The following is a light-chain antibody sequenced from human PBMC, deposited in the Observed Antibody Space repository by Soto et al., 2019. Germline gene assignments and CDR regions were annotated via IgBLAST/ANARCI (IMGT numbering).Light chain of an antibody. V-gene: IGKV1-5*03. CDR2: QAS. CDR1: ESISSW. Sequence: DIQMTQSPSTLSASVGERITITCRASESISSWLAWYQQKPGKAPKALIYQASSLESGVPSRFSGSGSGTEFTLTISSLQPDDFATYYCQQYINYPFTFGPGTTVDIK. J-gene: IGKJ3*01. CDR3: QQYINYPFT.